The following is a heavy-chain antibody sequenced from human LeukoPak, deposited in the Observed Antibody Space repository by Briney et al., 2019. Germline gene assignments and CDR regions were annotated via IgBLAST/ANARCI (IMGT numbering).Heavy chain of an antibody. Sequence: TGGSLRLSCVASGITFSNYAVSWVRQAPDKGLDWVSVISGSAHKICYADSVKGRFTISRDNSENIVYLQMNNLRAVDTAVYYCAKDGDLYGHADYWGQGTLVTVSS. D-gene: IGHD4-17*01. CDR2: ISGSAHKI. V-gene: IGHV3-23*01. CDR1: GITFSNYA. CDR3: AKDGDLYGHADY. J-gene: IGHJ4*02.